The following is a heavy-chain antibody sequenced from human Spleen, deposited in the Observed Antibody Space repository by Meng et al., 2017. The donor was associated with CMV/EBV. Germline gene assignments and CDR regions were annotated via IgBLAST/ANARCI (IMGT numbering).Heavy chain of an antibody. CDR1: GVVLGNYW. Sequence: GGSLRLSCAASGVVLGNYWMHWVRQVPGKGLVWVAGINNDGTNTYYADSVKGRFTISRDNSKNTLYLQMNSLRAGDTAIYYCANTYTSSSDVTDYWGQGTLVTVSS. CDR3: ANTYTSSSDVTDY. D-gene: IGHD6-6*01. CDR2: INNDGTNT. V-gene: IGHV3-74*01. J-gene: IGHJ4*02.